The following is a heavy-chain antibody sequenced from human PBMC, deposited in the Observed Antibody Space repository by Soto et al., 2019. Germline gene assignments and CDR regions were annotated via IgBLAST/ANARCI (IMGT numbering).Heavy chain of an antibody. D-gene: IGHD3-10*01. V-gene: IGHV3-9*01. CDR3: AKEVNRLLWFGDFFYMDV. CDR2: ISWNSNRV. J-gene: IGHJ6*03. Sequence: EAQLVESGGGVAQPGRSLRLSCEGSGYSFDDYAMHWVRQAPGTGLEWVSGISWNSNRVAYADSVKGRFSISRDNVLNSLDLEMDSLRPEDTALYYCAKEVNRLLWFGDFFYMDVWGKGATVTFS. CDR1: GYSFDDYA.